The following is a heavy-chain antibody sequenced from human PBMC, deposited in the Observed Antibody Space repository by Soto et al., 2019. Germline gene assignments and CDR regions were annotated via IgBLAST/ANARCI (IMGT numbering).Heavy chain of an antibody. CDR2: VSGSGGST. CDR1: GFTFSSYA. Sequence: EVQLLESGGGLVQPGGSLRLSCAASGFTFSSYAMSWVRQAPGKGLEWVSAVSGSGGSTYYADSVKGRFTISRDNSKNTLYLQMNSRRAADTAVYYCATDPGLYCSGGSCDYPLFQPWGHGTLVTVSS. V-gene: IGHV3-23*01. J-gene: IGHJ1*01. CDR3: ATDPGLYCSGGSCDYPLFQP. D-gene: IGHD2-15*01.